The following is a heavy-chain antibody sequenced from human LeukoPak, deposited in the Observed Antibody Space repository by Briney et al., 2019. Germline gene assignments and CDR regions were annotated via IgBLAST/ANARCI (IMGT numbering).Heavy chain of an antibody. Sequence: PGGSLRLSCAASGFIFSSYSMNWVRQAPGKGLEWVSYISSSGGTIYYADSVKGRFTISRDSARQTVHLQMNSLRDDDTAVYYCARDRGYYGSGSYCNDYWGQGTLVIVSA. CDR2: ISSSGGTI. CDR1: GFIFSSYS. J-gene: IGHJ4*02. V-gene: IGHV3-48*02. CDR3: ARDRGYYGSGSYCNDY. D-gene: IGHD3-10*01.